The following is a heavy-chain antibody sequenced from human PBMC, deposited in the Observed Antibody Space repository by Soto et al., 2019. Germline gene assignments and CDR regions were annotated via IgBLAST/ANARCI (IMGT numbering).Heavy chain of an antibody. J-gene: IGHJ4*02. CDR1: GGSISSYY. CDR2: IYYSGST. D-gene: IGHD3-16*01. CDR3: ARRYGGNFDY. Sequence: QVQLQESGPGLVKPSETLSLTCTVSGGSISSYYWSWIRQPPGKGLEWIGYIYYSGSTIYNPSLKRPVTKSVDMPQDQFSMKLCSVTAADTAVYYCARRYGGNFDYWGQGTRVTVSS. V-gene: IGHV4-59*01.